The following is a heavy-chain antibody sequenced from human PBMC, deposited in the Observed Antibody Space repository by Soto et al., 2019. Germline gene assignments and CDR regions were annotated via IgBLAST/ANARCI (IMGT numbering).Heavy chain of an antibody. CDR3: ATGTGWLQFHY. CDR2: INHSGCT. J-gene: IGHJ4*02. CDR1: GGSFSGYY. D-gene: IGHD1-1*01. Sequence: SSETLSLTCAVYGGSFSGYYWTWIRQPPGTGLEWIGEINHSGCTNYNPPLKSRVTISVDTSKNQFSLKLTSVTAADTAVYYCATGTGWLQFHYWGQGTLVTVSS. V-gene: IGHV4-34*01.